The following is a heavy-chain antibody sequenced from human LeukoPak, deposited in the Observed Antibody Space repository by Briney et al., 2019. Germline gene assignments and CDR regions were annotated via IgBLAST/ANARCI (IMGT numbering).Heavy chain of an antibody. CDR2: ISSSGSTI. V-gene: IGHV3-48*03. CDR3: ARDEIAAAGTAFYYYYYMDV. J-gene: IGHJ6*03. CDR1: GFTFSSYE. D-gene: IGHD6-13*01. Sequence: GGSLRLSCAASGFTFSSYEMNWVRQAPGKGLEWVSYISSSGSTIYCADSVKGRFTISRDNAKNSLYLQMNSLRAEDTAVYYCARDEIAAAGTAFYYYYYMDVWGKGTTVTVSS.